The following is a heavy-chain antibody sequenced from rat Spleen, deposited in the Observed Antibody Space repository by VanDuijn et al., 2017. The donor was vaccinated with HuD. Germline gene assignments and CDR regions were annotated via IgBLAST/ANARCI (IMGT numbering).Heavy chain of an antibody. Sequence: EVQLVESGGGLVQPGRSLKLSCAASGFTFSNYGMAWVRQTPTKGLEWVASISTGGGSTYYPDSVKGRFTISRNNAKSTLYLQMNSLRSEDTATYYCTRCIIRGRVMDAWGQGASVTVSS. CDR3: TRCIIRGRVMDA. D-gene: IGHD4-3*01. J-gene: IGHJ4*01. V-gene: IGHV5S13*01. CDR1: GFTFSNYG. CDR2: ISTGGGST.